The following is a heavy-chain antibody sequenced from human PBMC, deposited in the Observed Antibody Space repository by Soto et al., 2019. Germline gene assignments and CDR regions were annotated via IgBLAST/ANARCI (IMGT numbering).Heavy chain of an antibody. V-gene: IGHV1-69*13. CDR3: ARTSKWGSNDAFDI. CDR2: IIPIFGTA. Sequence: ASVKVSCKASGGTFSSYAISWVRQAPGQGLDWMGGIIPIFGTANYAQKFQGRVTITADESTSTAYMELSSLRSEDTAVYYCARTSKWGSNDAFDIWGQGTMVTVSS. CDR1: GGTFSSYA. D-gene: IGHD7-27*01. J-gene: IGHJ3*02.